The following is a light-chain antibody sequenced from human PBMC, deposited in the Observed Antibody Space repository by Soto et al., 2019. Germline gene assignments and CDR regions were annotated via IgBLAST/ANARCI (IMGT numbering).Light chain of an antibody. Sequence: DIHMTQSPSSVSASVGYIFTITCRASQGINNWLAWYQQKPGKAPKLLIYAASSLQSGVPSRLSGSGSGTDLTITISSLQPEDFETYYCQQANSFPLTFGQGTRLEIK. CDR3: QQANSFPLT. CDR2: AAS. V-gene: IGKV1D-12*01. J-gene: IGKJ5*01. CDR1: QGINNW.